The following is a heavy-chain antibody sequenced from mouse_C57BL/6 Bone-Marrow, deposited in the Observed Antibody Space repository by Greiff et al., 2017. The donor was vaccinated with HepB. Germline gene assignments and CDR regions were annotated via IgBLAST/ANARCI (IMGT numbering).Heavy chain of an antibody. D-gene: IGHD1-1*01. CDR2: INPNNGGT. Sequence: EVQLQQSGPELVKPGASVKISCKASGYTFTDYYMNWVKQSHGKSLEWIGDINPNNGGTSYNQKFKGKATLTVDKSSSTAYMELRSLTSEDSAVYYCARFPYYYGSRYFDYWGQGTTLTVSS. CDR1: GYTFTDYY. J-gene: IGHJ2*01. CDR3: ARFPYYYGSRYFDY. V-gene: IGHV1-26*01.